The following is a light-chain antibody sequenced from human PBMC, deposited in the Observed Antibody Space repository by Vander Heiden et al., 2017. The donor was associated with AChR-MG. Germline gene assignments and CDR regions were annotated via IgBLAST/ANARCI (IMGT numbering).Light chain of an antibody. CDR1: QSVSSY. CDR2: DAS. CDR3: QQRSNGPPYT. Sequence: EIVLTQSPATLSLSPGERATLSCRASQSVSSYLAWYKQKPGQAPRLLIYDASNRATGIPARFSGSGSGTDFTLTISSLEPEDFAVYYCQQRSNGPPYTFGQGTKLEIK. J-gene: IGKJ2*01. V-gene: IGKV3-11*01.